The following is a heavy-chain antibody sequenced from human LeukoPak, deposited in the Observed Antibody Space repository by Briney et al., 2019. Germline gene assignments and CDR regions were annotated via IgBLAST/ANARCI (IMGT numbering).Heavy chain of an antibody. D-gene: IGHD3-3*01. CDR3: ARGPYDFWSGNNWFDP. Sequence: SETLSLTCAVYGGSFSGYYWSWIRQPPGKGLEWIGEINHSGSTNYNPSLKSRVTISVDTSKNQFSLKLSSVTAADTAVYYCARGPYDFWSGNNWFDPWGQGTLVTVSS. J-gene: IGHJ5*02. CDR1: GGSFSGYY. CDR2: INHSGST. V-gene: IGHV4-34*01.